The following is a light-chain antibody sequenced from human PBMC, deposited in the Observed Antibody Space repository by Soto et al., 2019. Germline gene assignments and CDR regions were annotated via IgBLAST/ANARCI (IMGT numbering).Light chain of an antibody. CDR2: GAY. V-gene: IGKV3-15*01. CDR1: QSVSSN. Sequence: EIVMTQSPATLSVSPGERATLSCRASQSVSSNLAWYQQKPGQAPRLLIYGAYTRATGIPARFSGSVSGTEFTLTISSLQSADFAVYDCQQYNNWPPTFGGGTKVEIK. CDR3: QQYNNWPPT. J-gene: IGKJ4*01.